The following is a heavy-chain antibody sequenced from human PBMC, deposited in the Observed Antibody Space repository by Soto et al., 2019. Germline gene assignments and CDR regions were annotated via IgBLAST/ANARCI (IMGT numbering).Heavy chain of an antibody. D-gene: IGHD3-22*01. CDR1: GFTFSSYS. Sequence: GGSLRLSCAASGFTFSSYSMNWVRQAPGKGQEWVSYISDSSSTIYYADSVKGRFTISRDNAKNSLYLQMNSLRDEDTAVYYCARSITMIVVVTPPGFDYWGQGTLVTVSS. CDR2: ISDSSSTI. CDR3: ARSITMIVVVTPPGFDY. J-gene: IGHJ4*02. V-gene: IGHV3-48*02.